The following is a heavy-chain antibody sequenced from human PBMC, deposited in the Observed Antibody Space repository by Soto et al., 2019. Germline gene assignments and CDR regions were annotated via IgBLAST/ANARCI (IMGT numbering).Heavy chain of an antibody. D-gene: IGHD2-2*01. V-gene: IGHV3-23*01. J-gene: IGHJ6*02. Sequence: PGGSLRLSCAASGFTFSSYAMSWVRQAPGKGLEWVSAISGSGGSTYYADSVKGRFTISRDNSKNTLYLQMNSLRAEDTAVYYCAKSTAGYGQLPYYYYYYGMDVWGQGTTVTVSS. CDR1: GFTFSSYA. CDR2: ISGSGGST. CDR3: AKSTAGYGQLPYYYYYYGMDV.